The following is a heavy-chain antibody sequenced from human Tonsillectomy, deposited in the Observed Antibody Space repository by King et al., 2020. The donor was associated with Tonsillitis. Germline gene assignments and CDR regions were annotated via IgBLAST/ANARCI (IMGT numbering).Heavy chain of an antibody. CDR3: ASDSGSYRRFDY. V-gene: IGHV4-59*01. J-gene: IGHJ4*02. CDR2: LSYRGRP. Sequence: HVPLPASGPGLVPPSAPLSLPCTVSGGSLRRSSWRWLRPPPGQGLAWLGSLSYRGRPNSTPSLERRVTISVDPAKNQFSLKLSSVTAADTAVYYCASDSGSYRRFDYWGQGTLVTVAS. CDR1: GGSLRRSS. D-gene: IGHD1-26*01.